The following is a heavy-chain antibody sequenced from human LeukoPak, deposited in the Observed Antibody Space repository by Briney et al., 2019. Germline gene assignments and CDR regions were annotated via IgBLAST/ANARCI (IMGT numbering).Heavy chain of an antibody. D-gene: IGHD2-2*01. CDR3: ASFGVPAALDYYYMDV. V-gene: IGHV4-59*01. CDR2: IYYSGST. CDR1: GGSISSYY. J-gene: IGHJ6*03. Sequence: SETLSLTCTVSGGSISSYYWSLIRQPPGKGLEWIGYIYYSGSTNYNPSLKSRVTISVDTSKNQFSLKLSSVTAADTAVYYCASFGVPAALDYYYMDVWGKGTTVTVSS.